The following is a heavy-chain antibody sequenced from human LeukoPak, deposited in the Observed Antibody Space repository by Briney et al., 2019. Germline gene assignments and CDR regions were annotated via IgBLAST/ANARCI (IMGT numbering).Heavy chain of an antibody. CDR1: GFTFRDYY. D-gene: IGHD1-7*01. CDR3: ARPQWELRTQYAFDI. J-gene: IGHJ3*02. CDR2: ISPTGTTT. Sequence: GGSLRLSCAGSGFTFRDYYVTWFRQAPGKGLEWISYISPTGTTTYYADSVQGRFTVSRDNAENSQFLQMNNLRADDTAICYCARPQWELRTQYAFDIWGQGTMVSVSS. V-gene: IGHV3-11*01.